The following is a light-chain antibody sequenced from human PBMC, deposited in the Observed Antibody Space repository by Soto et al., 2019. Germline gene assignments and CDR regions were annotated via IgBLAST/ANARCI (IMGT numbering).Light chain of an antibody. CDR3: QKYNSALT. Sequence: DIQMTQSPSSLSASVGDRVTITCRASQNIDIFLNWYHQKPGRAPNLLIYGASTLQNGVPSRFSGSGSGTDFTLTISSLQPEDVATYYYQKYNSALTFGQGTRLEIK. J-gene: IGKJ5*01. V-gene: IGKV1-27*01. CDR2: GAS. CDR1: QNIDIF.